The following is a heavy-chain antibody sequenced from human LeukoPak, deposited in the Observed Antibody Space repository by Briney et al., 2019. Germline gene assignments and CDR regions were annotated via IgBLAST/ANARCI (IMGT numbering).Heavy chain of an antibody. J-gene: IGHJ4*02. CDR1: GYTFTSYD. Sequence: GASVKVSCKASGYTFTSYDINWVRQATGQGLEWMGWISAYNGNTNYAQKLPGRVTMTTDTSTSTAYMELRSLRSDDTAVYYCATGDLPRGGDYWGQGTLVTVSS. V-gene: IGHV1-18*01. CDR2: ISAYNGNT. D-gene: IGHD4-17*01. CDR3: ATGDLPRGGDY.